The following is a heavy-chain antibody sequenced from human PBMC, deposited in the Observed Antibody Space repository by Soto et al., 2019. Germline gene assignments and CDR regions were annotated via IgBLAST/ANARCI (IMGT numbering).Heavy chain of an antibody. CDR1: GYTLTELS. Sequence: ASVKVSCKVSGYTLTELSMHWVRQAPGKGLEWMGGFDPEDGETIYAQKFQGRVTMTEDTSTDTAYMELSSLRSEDTAVYYCATGGANYYDSSGYYSFDYWGQGTLVTVSS. V-gene: IGHV1-24*01. CDR3: ATGGANYYDSSGYYSFDY. CDR2: FDPEDGET. J-gene: IGHJ4*02. D-gene: IGHD3-22*01.